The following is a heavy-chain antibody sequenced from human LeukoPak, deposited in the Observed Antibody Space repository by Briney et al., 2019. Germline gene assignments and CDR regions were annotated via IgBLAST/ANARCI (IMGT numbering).Heavy chain of an antibody. CDR1: GGSFSGYY. V-gene: IGHV4-34*01. Sequence: SETLSLTCAVYGGSFSGYYWSWIRQPPGKGLEWIGEINHSGSTNYNPSLKSRVTISVDTSKNQFSLKLSSVTAADTALYYCARGLLWFGESYFDYWGQGTLVTVSS. D-gene: IGHD3-10*01. CDR2: INHSGST. CDR3: ARGLLWFGESYFDY. J-gene: IGHJ4*02.